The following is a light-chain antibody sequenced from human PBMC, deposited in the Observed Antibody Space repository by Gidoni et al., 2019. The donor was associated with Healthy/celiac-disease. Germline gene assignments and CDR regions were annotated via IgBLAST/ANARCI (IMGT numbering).Light chain of an antibody. CDR3: LLSYSGARLGV. CDR1: TGAVTSGHY. J-gene: IGLJ1*01. Sequence: QAVVTQEPSLPVSPGGTVTLTCGSSTGAVTSGHYPYWFQQKPGQAPRTLIYDTSNKHSWTPARFSGSLLGGKAALTLSGAQPEDEAEYYCLLSYSGARLGVFGTGTKVTVL. CDR2: DTS. V-gene: IGLV7-46*01.